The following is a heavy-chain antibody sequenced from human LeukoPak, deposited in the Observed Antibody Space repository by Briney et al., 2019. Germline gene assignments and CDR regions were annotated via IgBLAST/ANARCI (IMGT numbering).Heavy chain of an antibody. Sequence: SETRSLTCTVSGGSISSSSYYWGWIRQPPGKGLEWIGSIYYSGSTYYNPSLKSRVTISVDTSKNQFSLKLSSVTAADTAVYYCARLSTMKQTIQHWGQGTLVTVSS. CDR3: ARLSTMKQTIQH. CDR1: GGSISSSSYY. D-gene: IGHD3-22*01. V-gene: IGHV4-39*01. CDR2: IYYSGST. J-gene: IGHJ1*01.